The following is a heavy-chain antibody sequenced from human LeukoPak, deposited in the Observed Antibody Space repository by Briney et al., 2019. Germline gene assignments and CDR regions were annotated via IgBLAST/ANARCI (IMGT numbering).Heavy chain of an antibody. CDR1: GFTFSSYS. D-gene: IGHD4-17*01. CDR3: ARAGGDYVPRHFDY. J-gene: IGHJ4*02. Sequence: GGSLRLSCAASGFTFSSYSMNWVRQAPGKGLEWVSYISSSSSTIYYADSVKGRFTISRDNSKNTLYLQMNSLRAEDTAVYYCARAGGDYVPRHFDYWGQGTLVTVSS. CDR2: ISSSSSTI. V-gene: IGHV3-48*01.